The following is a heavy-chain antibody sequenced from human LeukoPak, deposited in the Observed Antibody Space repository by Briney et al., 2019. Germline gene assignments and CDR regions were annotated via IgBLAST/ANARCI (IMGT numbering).Heavy chain of an antibody. V-gene: IGHV1-2*02. CDR3: ARAPLAVAGTSLFDY. CDR1: GYTFTGYY. CDR2: INPNSGGT. Sequence: GASVKVSCKASGYTFTGYYMHWVRQAPGQGLEWMGWINPNSGGTNYAQKFQGRVTMTRDTSTSTAYMELSRQRSDDTGVYYCARAPLAVAGTSLFDYWGQGTLVTVSS. D-gene: IGHD6-19*01. J-gene: IGHJ4*02.